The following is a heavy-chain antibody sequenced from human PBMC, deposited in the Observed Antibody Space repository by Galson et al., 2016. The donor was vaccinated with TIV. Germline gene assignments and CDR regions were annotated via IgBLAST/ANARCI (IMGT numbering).Heavy chain of an antibody. CDR1: GVIFTSFG. D-gene: IGHD3-10*01. CDR3: ARDIMVRGVSHCYYGMDV. V-gene: IGHV1-18*01. Sequence: SVKVSCKASGVIFTSFGISWVRQAPGQGLEWMGWISTNNGKTNFAQKLQGRVSMTTDTSTSTAYMELRGLRSDDTAFYYCARDIMVRGVSHCYYGMDVWGQGTTVTVSS. J-gene: IGHJ6*02. CDR2: ISTNNGKT.